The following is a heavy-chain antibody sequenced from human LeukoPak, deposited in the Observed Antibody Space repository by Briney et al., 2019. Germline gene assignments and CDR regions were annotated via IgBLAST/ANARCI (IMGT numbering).Heavy chain of an antibody. J-gene: IGHJ4*02. V-gene: IGHV4-4*08. CDR2: IYTSGST. D-gene: IGHD7-27*01. CDR3: ASLTGGDWDYFDY. Sequence: ETLSLTCTVSGGSISSYYWSWIRQPPGKGLEWIGRIYTSGSTNYNPSLKSRVTISVDTSKNQFSLKLSSVTAADTAVYYCASLTGGDWDYFDYWGQGTLVTVSS. CDR1: GGSISSYY.